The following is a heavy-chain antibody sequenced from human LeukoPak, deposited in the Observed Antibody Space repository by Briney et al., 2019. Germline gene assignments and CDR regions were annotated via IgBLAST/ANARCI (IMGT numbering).Heavy chain of an antibody. Sequence: SQTLSLTCTVSGGSISSGGYYWSWIRQHPGKGLEWIGYIYYSGSTYYNPSLKSRVTISVDTSKNQFSLKLSSVTAADTAVYYCARVGYSSDLRHCMDVWGQGTTVTVSS. V-gene: IGHV4-31*03. D-gene: IGHD4-11*01. J-gene: IGHJ6*02. CDR2: IYYSGST. CDR3: ARVGYSSDLRHCMDV. CDR1: GGSISSGGYY.